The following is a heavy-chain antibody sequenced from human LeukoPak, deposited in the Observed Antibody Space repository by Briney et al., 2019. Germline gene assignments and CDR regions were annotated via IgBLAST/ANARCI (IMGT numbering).Heavy chain of an antibody. Sequence: PGGSLRLSCAASGFTFSDAWMTWLRQAPGQGLEWIGLIKRKSDGGTTQYGPPMEGRFTISRDDSKETLYLQMDSVKTEDTAVYYCATGSRADFWGQGTLVTVSS. J-gene: IGHJ4*02. V-gene: IGHV3-15*05. D-gene: IGHD2-2*01. CDR2: IKRKSDGGTT. CDR1: GFTFSDAW. CDR3: ATGSRADF.